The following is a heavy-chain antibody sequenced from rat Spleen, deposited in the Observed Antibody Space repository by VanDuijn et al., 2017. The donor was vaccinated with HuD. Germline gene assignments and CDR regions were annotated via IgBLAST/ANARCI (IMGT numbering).Heavy chain of an antibody. CDR2: ILYDDTNI. CDR3: AKDRGTIAAIFDY. CDR1: GFNFRDYA. Sequence: EVQLVESGGGLVQRGRSLKFSCVASGFNFRDYAMAWVRQAPKKGLEWVATILYDDTNIYYRDSVKGRFTISRDNTKNTLYLQMNSLRSEDTATYYCAKDRGTIAAIFDYWGQGVMVTVSS. J-gene: IGHJ2*01. V-gene: IGHV5-17*01. D-gene: IGHD1-2*01.